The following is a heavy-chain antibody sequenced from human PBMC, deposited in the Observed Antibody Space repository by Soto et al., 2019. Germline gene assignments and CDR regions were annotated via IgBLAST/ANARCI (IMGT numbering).Heavy chain of an antibody. CDR1: GYTFTRYD. J-gene: IGHJ4*02. CDR3: ARRVWSTTTIFGVVYYFYY. Sequence: ASVKVSCKASGYTFTRYDIKWVRQATGQGLEWMGWMNPNSGNTGYAQKFQGRVTMTRNTSISTAYMELSSLRSEDTAVYYCARRVWSTTTIFGVVYYFYYCGQGTLVTVSS. V-gene: IGHV1-8*01. CDR2: MNPNSGNT. D-gene: IGHD3-3*01.